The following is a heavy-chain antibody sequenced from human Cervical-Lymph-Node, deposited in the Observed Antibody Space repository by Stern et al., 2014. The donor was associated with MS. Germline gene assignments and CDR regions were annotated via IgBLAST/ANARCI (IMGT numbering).Heavy chain of an antibody. Sequence: QVQLVQSGAEVKKPGASVRVSCKASGYTFTSYFMSWVRQAPGQGLEWMAIINPSDGTTTYSQKFQGRVTMTRDTSTNTFYMEVSTLRSEDTAVYYCARSISYNGRPYFHYWGQGTLVTVSS. D-gene: IGHD5-24*01. J-gene: IGHJ4*02. V-gene: IGHV1-46*01. CDR1: GYTFTSYF. CDR3: ARSISYNGRPYFHY. CDR2: INPSDGTT.